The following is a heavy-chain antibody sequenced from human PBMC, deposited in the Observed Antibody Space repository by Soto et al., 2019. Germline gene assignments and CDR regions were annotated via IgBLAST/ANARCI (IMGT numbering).Heavy chain of an antibody. V-gene: IGHV4-59*01. CDR3: ARHAYYDSSGYYFDAFDI. J-gene: IGHJ3*02. D-gene: IGHD3-22*01. CDR2: IYYSGST. CDR1: GGSISSYY. Sequence: SETLSLTCTVSGGSISSYYWSWIRHPPGKGLEWIGYIYYSGSTNYNPSLKSRVTISVDTSKNQFSLKLSSVTAADTAVYYCARHAYYDSSGYYFDAFDIWGQGTMVTVSS.